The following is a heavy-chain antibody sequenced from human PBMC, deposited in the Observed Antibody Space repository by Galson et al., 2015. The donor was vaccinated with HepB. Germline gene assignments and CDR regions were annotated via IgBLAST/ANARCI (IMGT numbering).Heavy chain of an antibody. CDR3: ARSRVVVVAATYYYYYGMDV. CDR2: IIPILGIA. D-gene: IGHD2-15*01. Sequence: SVKVSCKASGGTFSSYTISWVRQAPGQGLEWMGRIIPILGIANYAQKFQGRVTITADKSTSTAYMELSSLRSEDTAVYYCARSRVVVVAATYYYYYGMDVWGQGTTVTVSS. CDR1: GGTFSSYT. V-gene: IGHV1-69*02. J-gene: IGHJ6*02.